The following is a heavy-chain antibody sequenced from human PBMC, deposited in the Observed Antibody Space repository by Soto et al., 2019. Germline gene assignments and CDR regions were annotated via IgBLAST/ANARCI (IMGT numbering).Heavy chain of an antibody. J-gene: IGHJ4*02. Sequence: RQAPGKGLEWMGGFDPEDGETIYAQKFQGRVTMTEDTSTDTAYMELSSLRSEDTAVYYCATRHELRYDYWGQGTLVTVSS. V-gene: IGHV1-24*01. CDR2: FDPEDGET. CDR3: ATRHELRYDY. D-gene: IGHD5-12*01.